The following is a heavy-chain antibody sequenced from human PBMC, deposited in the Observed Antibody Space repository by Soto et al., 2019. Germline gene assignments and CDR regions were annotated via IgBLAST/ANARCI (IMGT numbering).Heavy chain of an antibody. J-gene: IGHJ6*02. D-gene: IGHD6-13*01. CDR2: IIPIFGTA. Sequence: ASVKVSCKASGGTFSSYAISWVRQAPGQGLEWMGGIIPIFGTANYAQKFQGRVTITADESTSTAYMELSSLRSEDTAVYYCAISNSSWYNLYYYYYGMDVWGQGTTVTVSS. V-gene: IGHV1-69*13. CDR1: GGTFSSYA. CDR3: AISNSSWYNLYYYYYGMDV.